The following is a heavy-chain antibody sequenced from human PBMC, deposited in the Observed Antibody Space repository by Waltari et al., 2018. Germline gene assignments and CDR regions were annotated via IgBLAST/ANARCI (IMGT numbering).Heavy chain of an antibody. CDR2: ITSSGYTT. Sequence: EVQVVESGGGLVQPGGSLRLSCSASGFTFPNYAIHWVRQAQGKGLEFVAGITSSGYTTFYADSVKGRFTISRDNSQNTLYLQMSSLRAEDTALYYCVKGGEVGGYYFDHWGQGTLVTVSS. CDR1: GFTFPNYA. D-gene: IGHD1-26*01. CDR3: VKGGEVGGYYFDH. J-gene: IGHJ4*02. V-gene: IGHV3-64D*08.